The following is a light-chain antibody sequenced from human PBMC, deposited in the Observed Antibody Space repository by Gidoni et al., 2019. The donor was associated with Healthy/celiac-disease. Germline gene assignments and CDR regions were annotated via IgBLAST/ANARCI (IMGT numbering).Light chain of an antibody. CDR2: DVN. J-gene: IGLJ1*01. Sequence: QSALTQPRSVSWSPVQSVTISCTGTSSDVGAYKYVSWYQQYPGKAHKVIIFDVNQRPSGVPDRFSGSKSGNTASMTISGLQAEDEADYYCCSYAGTDIHYVFGTGTRVTVL. CDR3: CSYAGTDIHYV. CDR1: SSDVGAYKY. V-gene: IGLV2-11*01.